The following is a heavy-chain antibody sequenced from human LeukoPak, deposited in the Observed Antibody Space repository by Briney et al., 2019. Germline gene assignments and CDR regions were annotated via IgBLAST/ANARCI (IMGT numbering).Heavy chain of an antibody. CDR1: GGSISSYY. V-gene: IGHV4-59*12. Sequence: SETLSLTCTVSGGSISSYYWSWIRQPPGKGLEWIGYIYYSGSTYYNPSLKSRVTISVDTSKNQFSLKLSSVTDADTAVYYCARGEYSYPFDYWGQGTLVTVSS. CDR3: ARGEYSYPFDY. D-gene: IGHD5-18*01. J-gene: IGHJ4*02. CDR2: IYYSGST.